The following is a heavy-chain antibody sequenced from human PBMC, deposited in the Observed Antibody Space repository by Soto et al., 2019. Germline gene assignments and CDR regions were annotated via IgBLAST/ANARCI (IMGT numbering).Heavy chain of an antibody. D-gene: IGHD2-15*01. V-gene: IGHV3-48*01. CDR1: GFTFSSYS. J-gene: IGHJ3*02. CDR2: ISSSSSTI. Sequence: EVQLVESGGGLVQPGGSLRLSCAASGFTFSSYSMNWVRQAPGKGLEWVSYISSSSSTIYYADSVKGRFTISRDNAKNSLYLQMNSLRAEDTAVYYCAGPDIVVVVAATQDAFDIWGQGTMVTVSS. CDR3: AGPDIVVVVAATQDAFDI.